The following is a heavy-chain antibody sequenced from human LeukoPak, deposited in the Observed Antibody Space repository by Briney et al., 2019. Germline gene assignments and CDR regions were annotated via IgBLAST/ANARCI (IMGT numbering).Heavy chain of an antibody. CDR3: ARQYYYYYGMDV. Sequence: SETLSLTCTVSGGSISSYYWSWIRQPPGKGLEWIGYIYYSGSTNYNPSLKSRVTISVDTSKNQFSLKLSSVTAADTAVYYCARQYYYYYGMDVWGQGTTVTVPS. J-gene: IGHJ6*02. V-gene: IGHV4-59*08. CDR2: IYYSGST. CDR1: GGSISSYY.